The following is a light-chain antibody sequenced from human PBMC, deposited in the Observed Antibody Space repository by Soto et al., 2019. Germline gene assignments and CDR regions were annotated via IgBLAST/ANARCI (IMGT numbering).Light chain of an antibody. CDR1: QSISSW. V-gene: IGKV1-5*03. J-gene: IGKJ4*01. Sequence: DIQMTQSPSTLSASVGDRVTITCRASQSISSWLAWYQQKPGKAPKLLIYKASSLESGVASRFSGSGSGTEFTRTNCSLQPDDFVTYYCQQYNSYPLTFGGGTKVEIK. CDR2: KAS. CDR3: QQYNSYPLT.